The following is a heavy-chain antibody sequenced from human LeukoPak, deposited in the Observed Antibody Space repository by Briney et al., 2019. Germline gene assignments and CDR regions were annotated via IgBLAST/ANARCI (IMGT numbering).Heavy chain of an antibody. J-gene: IGHJ4*02. D-gene: IGHD1-26*01. Sequence: SETLSLTCAVSGGSISSSNWWSWVRQPPGKGLEWIGEINHSGSTNYNPSLKSRVTISVDTSKNQFSLKLSAVTAADTAVYYCARVGVGATSGTVDYWGQGTLVTVSS. CDR1: GGSISSSNW. CDR2: INHSGST. CDR3: ARVGVGATSGTVDY. V-gene: IGHV4-4*02.